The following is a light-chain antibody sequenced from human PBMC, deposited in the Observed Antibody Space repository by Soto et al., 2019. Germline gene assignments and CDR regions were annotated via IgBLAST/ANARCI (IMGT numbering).Light chain of an antibody. CDR3: SSYAGTYNVI. V-gene: IGLV2-8*01. CDR1: SSDVGAYNY. Sequence: QSALTQPASVSGSLGQSITISCTGTSSDVGAYNYVSWYQQHPDKAPKLIIYDVTKRPSGVPDRFSGSKSGNTASLTVSGLQEEDEADYHCSSYAGTYNVIFGGGTKLTVL. CDR2: DVT. J-gene: IGLJ2*01.